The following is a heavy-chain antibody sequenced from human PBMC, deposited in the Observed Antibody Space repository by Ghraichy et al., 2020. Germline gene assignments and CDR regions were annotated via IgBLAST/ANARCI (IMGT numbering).Heavy chain of an antibody. CDR2: IWYDGSDK. J-gene: IGHJ3*02. D-gene: IGHD3-22*01. CDR1: GFTFSSYG. Sequence: GGSLRLSCAASGFTFSSYGMHWVHQAPGKGLEWVAVIWYDGSDKYYADSVKGRFTISRDNSKNTLYLQMNSLRAEDTAVYYCARERTDYDSSGYNYVCAFDIWGQGTMVTVSS. V-gene: IGHV3-33*01. CDR3: ARERTDYDSSGYNYVCAFDI.